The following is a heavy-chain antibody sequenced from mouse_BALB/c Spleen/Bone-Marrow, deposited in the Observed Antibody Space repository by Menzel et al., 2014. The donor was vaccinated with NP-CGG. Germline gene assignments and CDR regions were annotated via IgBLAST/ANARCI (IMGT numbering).Heavy chain of an antibody. J-gene: IGHJ2*01. CDR2: INPSNGRT. CDR1: GYTFTSYW. Sequence: QVQLQQSGAELAKPGASVKMSYEASGYTFTSYWMHWVKQRPGQGLEWIGEINPSNGRTNYNEKFKSKATLTADKSSSTAYMQLSSLTSEDSAVYFCARGGISVDYWGQGTTLTVSS. CDR3: ARGGISVDY. V-gene: IGHV1S81*02.